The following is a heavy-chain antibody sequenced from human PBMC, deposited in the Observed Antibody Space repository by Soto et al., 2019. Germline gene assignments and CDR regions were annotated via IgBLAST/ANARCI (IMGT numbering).Heavy chain of an antibody. D-gene: IGHD3-3*01. CDR2: ISSSGSTI. CDR3: ARGGGVLEWLSVNWFDP. CDR1: GFTFSSYE. Sequence: PGGSLRLSCAASGFTFSSYEMNWVRQAPGKGLEWVSYISSSGSTIYYADSVKGRFTISRDNAKNSLYLQMNSLRAEDTAVYYCARGGGVLEWLSVNWFDPWGQGTLVTVSS. J-gene: IGHJ5*02. V-gene: IGHV3-48*03.